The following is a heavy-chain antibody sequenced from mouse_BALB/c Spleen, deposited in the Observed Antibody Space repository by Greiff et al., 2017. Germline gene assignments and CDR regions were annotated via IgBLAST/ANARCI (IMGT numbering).Heavy chain of an antibody. CDR3: ASSHYYGNRNYSIDY. CDR1: GYTFTSYW. D-gene: IGHD1-1*01. Sequence: VQLQQSGAELARPGASVKLSCKASGYTFTSYWMQWVKQRPGQGLEWIGAIYPGDGDTRYTQKFKGKATLTADKSSSTAYMQLSSLASEDSAVYYCASSHYYGNRNYSIDYWGQGTSVTVSS. V-gene: IGHV1-87*01. J-gene: IGHJ4*01. CDR2: IYPGDGDT.